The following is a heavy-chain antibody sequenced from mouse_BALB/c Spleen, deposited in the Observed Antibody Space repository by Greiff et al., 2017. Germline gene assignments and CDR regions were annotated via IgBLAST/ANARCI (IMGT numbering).Heavy chain of an antibody. CDR3: ARSLLRSQAMDY. CDR2: ISSGGSYT. V-gene: IGHV5-6*01. J-gene: IGHJ4*01. Sequence: EVQRVESGGDLVKPGGSLKLSCAASGFTFSSYGMSWVRQTPDKRLEWVATISSGGSYTYYPDSVKGRFTISRDNAKNTLYLQMSSLKSEDTAMYYCARSLLRSQAMDYWGQGTSVTVSS. CDR1: GFTFSSYG. D-gene: IGHD1-2*01.